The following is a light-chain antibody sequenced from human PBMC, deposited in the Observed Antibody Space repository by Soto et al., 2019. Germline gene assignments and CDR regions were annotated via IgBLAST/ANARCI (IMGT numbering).Light chain of an antibody. V-gene: IGKV1-39*01. J-gene: IGKJ1*01. CDR1: QSIRSY. CDR3: QQSYSTPWT. Sequence: DIQMTQSPSSLSASVGDRVTITCRASQSIRSYLNWYQQKPGKAPKLLIYAASSLQSGVPSRFSGSGSGTDFTITLSSLQPEDFATYYCQQSYSTPWTFGQGTKVEIK. CDR2: AAS.